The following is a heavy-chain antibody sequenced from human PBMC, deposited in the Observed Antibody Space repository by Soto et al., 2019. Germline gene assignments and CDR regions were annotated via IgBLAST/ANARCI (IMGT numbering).Heavy chain of an antibody. Sequence: GGSLRLSCAASGFTFSSYAMSWVRQAPGKGLEWVSRISGSGGSTNYADSVKGRFTISRDNAKNTLYLQMNSLRAEDTAVYYCARDNWNSYWGQGTLVTVSS. CDR2: ISGSGGST. CDR1: GFTFSSYA. V-gene: IGHV3-23*01. CDR3: ARDNWNSY. J-gene: IGHJ4*02. D-gene: IGHD1-1*01.